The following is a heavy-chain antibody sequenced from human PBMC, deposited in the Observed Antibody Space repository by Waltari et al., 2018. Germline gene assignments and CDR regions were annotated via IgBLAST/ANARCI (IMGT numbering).Heavy chain of an antibody. Sequence: QVQLQESGPGLVKPSDTLSLTCAVSGYSLSRGYYWGWIRQPPGKGPEWSGSIYHSGRTYYNPSLKSRVTISVDTSKNQFSLKLSSVTAADTAVYYCAREGEDEAAAGTDWFDPWGQGTLVTVSS. J-gene: IGHJ5*02. CDR1: GYSLSRGYY. CDR2: IYHSGRT. V-gene: IGHV4-38-2*02. CDR3: AREGEDEAAAGTDWFDP. D-gene: IGHD6-13*01.